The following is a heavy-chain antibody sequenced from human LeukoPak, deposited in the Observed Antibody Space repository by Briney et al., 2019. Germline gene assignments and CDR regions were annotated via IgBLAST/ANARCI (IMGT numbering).Heavy chain of an antibody. CDR1: GGSFSGYY. V-gene: IGHV4-34*01. CDR2: INHSGST. CDR3: ARGTRGSDSSFDY. J-gene: IGHJ4*02. D-gene: IGHD2-15*01. Sequence: TSETLSLTCAVYGGSFSGYYWSWIRQPPGKGLEWIGEINHSGSTNYNPSLKSRVTISVDTSKSQFSLKLTSVTAADTAVYYCARGTRGSDSSFDYWGQGTLVTVSS.